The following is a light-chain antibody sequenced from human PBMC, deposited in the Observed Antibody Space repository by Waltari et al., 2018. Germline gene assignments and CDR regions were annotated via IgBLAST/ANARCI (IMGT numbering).Light chain of an antibody. J-gene: IGKJ4*01. CDR1: HSVGTY. CDR2: AAS. V-gene: IGKV3-11*01. CDR3: QQRRNWPLT. Sequence: LSAIHSVGTYLACDQQRPAQSPTLLIYAASNRPTGIPARFTGSGSETDFTLTISSLQPEDFAVYYCQQRRNWPLTFGGGTRVQI.